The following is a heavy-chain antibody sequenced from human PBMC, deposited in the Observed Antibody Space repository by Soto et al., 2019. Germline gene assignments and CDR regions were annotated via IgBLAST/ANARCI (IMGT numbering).Heavy chain of an antibody. CDR2: MSDDGSKK. V-gene: IGHV3-30*18. J-gene: IGHJ4*02. CDR3: AKELRATGGYSSDC. CDR1: GFSFSKYG. Sequence: QVQLVESGGGVVQPGRSLRLSCAASGFSFSKYGMHWVRQAPGKGLEWVAEMSDDGSKKYYGDSVKGRFTISRDNSKNTLYLLMDSLRPEDTAMYYCAKELRATGGYSSDCWGQGTLVTVSS. D-gene: IGHD3-16*01.